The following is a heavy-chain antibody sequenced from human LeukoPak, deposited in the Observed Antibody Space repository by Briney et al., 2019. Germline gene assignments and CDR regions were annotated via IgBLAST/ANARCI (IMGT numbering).Heavy chain of an antibody. J-gene: IGHJ4*02. D-gene: IGHD3-10*01. CDR3: ASLGGSGSYFFDY. Sequence: ASVKVSCKASGYTFTSYYMHWVRQAPGQGLEWMGVINPSGGTTTYAQKFQGRVTITADKSTSTAYMELSSLRSEDTAVYYCASLGGSGSYFFDYWGQGTLVTVSS. CDR2: INPSGGTT. CDR1: GYTFTSYY. V-gene: IGHV1-46*01.